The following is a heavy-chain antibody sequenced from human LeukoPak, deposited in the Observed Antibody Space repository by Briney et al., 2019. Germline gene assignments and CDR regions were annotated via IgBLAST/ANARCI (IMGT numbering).Heavy chain of an antibody. D-gene: IGHD4-17*01. CDR2: INPSGGST. CDR1: GYTFTSYY. V-gene: IGHV1-46*01. J-gene: IGHJ6*03. CDR3: AREPYGDYGYYYYYMDV. Sequence: ASVKVSCKASGYTFTSYYMHWVRQAPGQGLEWMGIINPSGGSTSYAQKFQGRVTMTRDMSTSTVYMELSSLRSDDTAVYYCAREPYGDYGYYYYYMDVWGKGTTVTVSS.